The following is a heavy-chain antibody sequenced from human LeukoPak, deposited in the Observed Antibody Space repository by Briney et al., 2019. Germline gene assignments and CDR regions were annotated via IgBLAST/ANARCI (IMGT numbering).Heavy chain of an antibody. CDR3: ARLDRY. J-gene: IGHJ4*02. V-gene: IGHV3-23*01. CDR1: GVTLSNYA. CDR2: ISCSGSGGNT. D-gene: IGHD4-11*01. Sequence: GGSLRLSCVASGVTLSNYAMSWARQAPGKGLEWVSGISCSGSGGNTYYADSVKGRFTISRDSSRNTLFLHMNTLRAEDTAVYYCARLDRYWGQGTLVTVSS.